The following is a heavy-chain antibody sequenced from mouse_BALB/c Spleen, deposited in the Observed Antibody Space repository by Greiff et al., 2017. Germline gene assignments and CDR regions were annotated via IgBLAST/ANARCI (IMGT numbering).Heavy chain of an antibody. CDR1: GYSITSGYY. CDR3: ARGFITTVEYYFDY. V-gene: IGHV3-6*02. D-gene: IGHD1-1*01. Sequence: EVKLQESGPGLVKPSQSLSLTCSVTGYSITSGYYWNWIRQFPGNKLEWMGYISYDGSNNYNPSLKNRISITRDTSKNQFFLKLNSVTTEDTATYYCARGFITTVEYYFDYWGQGTTLTVSS. CDR2: ISYDGSN. J-gene: IGHJ2*01.